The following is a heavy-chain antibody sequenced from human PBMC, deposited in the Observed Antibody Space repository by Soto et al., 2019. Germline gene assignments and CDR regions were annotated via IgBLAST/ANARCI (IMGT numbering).Heavy chain of an antibody. J-gene: IGHJ4*02. CDR1: GFTFTTYA. D-gene: IGHD2-15*01. Sequence: PGRSLRLSSAASGFTFTTYAMHWVRQAPGKGLEWVAVISYDGSNKHYADSVKGRFTISRDNSKNTLYLQMNSLRAEDTAVYYCARPHVIDIVVPTDYWGQGTPVTVSS. V-gene: IGHV3-30*04. CDR2: ISYDGSNK. CDR3: ARPHVIDIVVPTDY.